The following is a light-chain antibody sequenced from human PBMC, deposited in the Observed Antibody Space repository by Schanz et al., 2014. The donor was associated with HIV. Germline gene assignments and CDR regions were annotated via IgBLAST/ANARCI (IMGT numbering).Light chain of an antibody. J-gene: IGKJ2*01. CDR3: QHYYSYPYT. CDR2: KAS. CDR1: QSIGNS. V-gene: IGKV1-5*03. Sequence: IQMTQSPATLYASVGDRVTITCRTSQSIGNSLAWLQQKPGRAPKVLIYKASTLESGVPSTFRGSGSGTDFTLTISSLQPDDFATYYCQHYYSYPYTCGQGTEVEIK.